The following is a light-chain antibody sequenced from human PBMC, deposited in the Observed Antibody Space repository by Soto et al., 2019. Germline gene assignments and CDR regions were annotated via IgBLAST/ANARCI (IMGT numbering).Light chain of an antibody. CDR2: AAS. V-gene: IGKV1-8*01. CDR3: QQYYSYPLT. Sequence: AIRMTQSPSSFSASTGDRVTITCRASQGISSYLAWYQQKPGKAPKLLIYAASTLQGGVPSRFSGSGSGTDFTLTISCLQSEDFATYYCQQYYSYPLTFGPGTKVD. J-gene: IGKJ3*01. CDR1: QGISSY.